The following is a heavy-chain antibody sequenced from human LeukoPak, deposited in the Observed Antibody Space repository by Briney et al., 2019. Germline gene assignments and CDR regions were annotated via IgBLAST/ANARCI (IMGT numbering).Heavy chain of an antibody. CDR1: GFTVSSNY. CDR2: ISRSSDII. CDR3: ARDTPTGSGYYFPSVVDY. D-gene: IGHD3-22*01. J-gene: IGHJ4*02. V-gene: IGHV3-48*01. Sequence: PGGSLRLSCAASGFTVSSNYMNWVRQAPGKGLEWISYISRSSDIIYYGDSVKGRFTISRDNAKNSLYLQMNSLRAEDTAVYYCARDTPTGSGYYFPSVVDYWGQGTLVTVSS.